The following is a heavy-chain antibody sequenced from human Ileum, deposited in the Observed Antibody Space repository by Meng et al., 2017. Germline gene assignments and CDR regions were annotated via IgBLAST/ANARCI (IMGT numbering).Heavy chain of an antibody. V-gene: IGHV3-23*01. D-gene: IGHD3-16*02. Sequence: GRSLRLSCAASGFTFSSYAMSWVRQAPGKGLEWVSTISDSGSGTYYADSVKGRFPISRDNSKNTLYLQMNSLRADDTAVYYCAKYEINPKSYRGYLDSWGQGTLVTVSS. CDR2: ISDSGSGT. CDR3: AKYEINPKSYRGYLDS. J-gene: IGHJ4*02. CDR1: GFTFSSYA.